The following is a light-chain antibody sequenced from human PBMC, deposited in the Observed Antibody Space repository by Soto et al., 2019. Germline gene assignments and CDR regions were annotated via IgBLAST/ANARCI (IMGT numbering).Light chain of an antibody. CDR3: EQYRRYPWT. CDR2: GAS. CDR1: QSVRGN. Sequence: EIVLTQSPGTLSLSPGERATLSCRASQSVRGNLAWYQQKSGQSPRLLIYGASSRATGIPARFSGSGSGTEFTLTISSLQPDDFATYYCEQYRRYPWTFGQGTKVDTK. V-gene: IGKV3-15*01. J-gene: IGKJ1*01.